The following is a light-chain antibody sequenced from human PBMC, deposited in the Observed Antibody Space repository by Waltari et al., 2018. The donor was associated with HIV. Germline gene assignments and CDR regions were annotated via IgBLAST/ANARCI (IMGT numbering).Light chain of an antibody. CDR1: SSDVGDNY. CDR3: SSYTSSSTLV. V-gene: IGLV2-14*01. CDR2: EVS. J-gene: IGLJ2*01. Sequence: QSALTQPASVSGSPGQSITISCTGTSSDVGDNYVSWYQQHPDKAPKLLIYEVSSRPSGISSRFSGCKSANTASLTISGLQADDEADYYCSSYTSSSTLVFGGGTKLTV.